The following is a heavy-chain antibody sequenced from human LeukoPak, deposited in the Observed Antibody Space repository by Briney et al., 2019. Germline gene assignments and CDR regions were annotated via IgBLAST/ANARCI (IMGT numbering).Heavy chain of an antibody. CDR2: IYYSGST. CDR1: GGSISSYY. D-gene: IGHD2-2*01. V-gene: IGHV4-59*01. Sequence: PSETLSLTCTVSGGSISSYYWSWIRQPPGKGLEWIGYIYYSGSTNYNPSLKSRVTISVDTSKNQFSLKLSSVTAADTAVYYCARGVGLASRYYYYMDVWGKGTTVTVSS. J-gene: IGHJ6*03. CDR3: ARGVGLASRYYYYMDV.